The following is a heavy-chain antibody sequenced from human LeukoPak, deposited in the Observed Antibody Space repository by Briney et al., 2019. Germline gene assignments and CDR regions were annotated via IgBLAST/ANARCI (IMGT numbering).Heavy chain of an antibody. V-gene: IGHV4-59*01. J-gene: IGHJ4*02. CDR1: GGSISSYY. D-gene: IGHD5-12*01. Sequence: PSETLSLTCTVSGGSISSYYWSWIRQPPGKGLEWIGYIYYSGSTNYNPSLKSRVTILVDTSKNQFSLKLSSVTAADTAVYYCARILGYDFDYWGQGTLVSVSS. CDR3: ARILGYDFDY. CDR2: IYYSGST.